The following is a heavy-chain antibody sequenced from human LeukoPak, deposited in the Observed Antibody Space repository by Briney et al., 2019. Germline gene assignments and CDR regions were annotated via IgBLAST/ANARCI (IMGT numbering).Heavy chain of an antibody. Sequence: PSETLSLTCTVSGGSISSHYWSWIRQPPGKGLEWIGYIYYSGSTNYNPSLKSRVTISVDTSKNQFSLKLSSVIAADTAVYYCARYSSSWDSNWFDPWGQGTLVTVSS. CDR2: IYYSGST. D-gene: IGHD6-13*01. CDR1: GGSISSHY. V-gene: IGHV4-59*11. J-gene: IGHJ5*02. CDR3: ARYSSSWDSNWFDP.